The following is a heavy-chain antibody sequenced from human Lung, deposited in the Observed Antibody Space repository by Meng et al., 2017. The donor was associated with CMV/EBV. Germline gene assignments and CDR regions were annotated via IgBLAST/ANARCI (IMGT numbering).Heavy chain of an antibody. D-gene: IGHD3-16*02. J-gene: IGHJ4*02. CDR2: VRYDGTNK. CDR3: ARDWALIVLVN. CDR1: GFTFSSYG. V-gene: IGHV3-30*02. Sequence: GESLKISCAASGFTFSSYGMHWVRQAPGKGLEWVAFVRYDGTNKYYADSVKGRFTISRDNSKNTLSLQMNSLRGEDTAVYYCARDWALIVLVNWGQGTLVX.